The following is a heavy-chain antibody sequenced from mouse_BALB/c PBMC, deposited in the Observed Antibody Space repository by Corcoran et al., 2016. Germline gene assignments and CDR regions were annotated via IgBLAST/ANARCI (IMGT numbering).Heavy chain of an antibody. CDR3: ARRDTTVVADY. D-gene: IGHD1-1*01. CDR2: IDPANGNT. J-gene: IGHJ2*01. V-gene: IGHV14-3*02. Sequence: EVQLQQSGAELVKPGASVKLSCKASGFNIKDTYMHWVKQRPEQGLEWIGRIDPANGNTKYDPKFQGKATITADTSSNTAYLQLSSLTSEDTAVYYCARRDTTVVADYWGQGTTLTVSS. CDR1: GFNIKDTY.